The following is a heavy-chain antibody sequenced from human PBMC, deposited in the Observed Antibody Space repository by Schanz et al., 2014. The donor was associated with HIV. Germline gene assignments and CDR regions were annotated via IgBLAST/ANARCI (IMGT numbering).Heavy chain of an antibody. CDR2: ISGGGGST. CDR3: ARGDGGYWYYFDY. CDR1: GFTFSSYA. D-gene: IGHD5-12*01. Sequence: VQLVESGGGVVQPGRSLRLSCAASGFTFSSYAMSWVRQAPGKGLEWVSAISGGGGSTYYADSVKGRFTISRDNSKNTLYLEMNSLRAEDTAVYYCARGDGGYWYYFDYWGQGTLVTVSS. J-gene: IGHJ4*02. V-gene: IGHV3-23*04.